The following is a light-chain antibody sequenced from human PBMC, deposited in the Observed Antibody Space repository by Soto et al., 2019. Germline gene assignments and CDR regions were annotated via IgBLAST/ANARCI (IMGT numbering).Light chain of an antibody. J-gene: IGLJ1*01. Sequence: QAVVTQPASVSGSPGQSITISCTGTSSDVGGYNYVSWYQQHPGKAPKLMIYEVTNRPSGVSNRFSGSKSDNTASLTISGLQAEDEADYYCSSYTINNTFVFGTGTKLTVL. CDR1: SSDVGGYNY. CDR2: EVT. V-gene: IGLV2-14*01. CDR3: SSYTINNTFV.